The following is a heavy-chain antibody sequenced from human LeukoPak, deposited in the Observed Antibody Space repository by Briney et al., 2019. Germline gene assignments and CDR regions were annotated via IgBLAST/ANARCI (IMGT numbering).Heavy chain of an antibody. CDR2: IYPGNSDT. V-gene: IGHV5-51*01. CDR1: GYSFTTYW. J-gene: IGHJ5*02. CDR3: ARNGAAGTPNRFFNWIDP. Sequence: GESLKISCKGSGYSFTTYWIAWVRQMPGKGLEWMGLIYPGNSDTRYSPSFQGQVTFSADKSIDTAYLQWNSLQASDTAIYYCARNGAAGTPNRFFNWIDPWGQGTLVTVSS. D-gene: IGHD6-13*01.